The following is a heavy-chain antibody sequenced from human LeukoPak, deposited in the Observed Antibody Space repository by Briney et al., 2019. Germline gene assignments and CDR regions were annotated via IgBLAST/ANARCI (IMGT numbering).Heavy chain of an antibody. CDR2: IYYSGST. CDR1: GGSFSGYY. J-gene: IGHJ6*03. CDR3: ARVRRYYYDSSGYYYPNYYYYYMDV. Sequence: PSETLSLTCAVYGGSFSGYYWSWIRQPPGKGLEWIGSIYYSGSTYYNPSLKSRVTISVDTSKNQFSLKLSSVTAADTAVYYCARVRRYYYDSSGYYYPNYYYYYMDVWGKGTTVTVSS. D-gene: IGHD3-22*01. V-gene: IGHV4-34*01.